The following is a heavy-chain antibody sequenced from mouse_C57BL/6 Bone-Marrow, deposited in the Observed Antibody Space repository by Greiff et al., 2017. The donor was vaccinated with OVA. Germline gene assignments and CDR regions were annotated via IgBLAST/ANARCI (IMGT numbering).Heavy chain of an antibody. CDR2: ISSGSSTI. Sequence: EVKLVESGGGLVKPGGSLKLSCAASGFTFSDYGMHWVRQAPEKGLEWVAYISSGSSTIYYADTVKGRFTISRDNAKNTLFLQMTSLRSEDTAMYYCARSYYGSSHYFDYWGQGTTLTVSS. D-gene: IGHD1-1*01. V-gene: IGHV5-17*01. CDR3: ARSYYGSSHYFDY. CDR1: GFTFSDYG. J-gene: IGHJ2*01.